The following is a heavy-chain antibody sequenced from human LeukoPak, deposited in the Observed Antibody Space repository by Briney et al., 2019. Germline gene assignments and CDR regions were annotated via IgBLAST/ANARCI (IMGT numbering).Heavy chain of an antibody. Sequence: EASVKVSCKASGYIFADYYMHWMRQAPGQGLEWMGRINPNSGGTNYAQKFQGRVTMTRDTSISTAYMELSRLRSDDTAVYYCARAEGYSYYYMDVWGKGTKITVSS. D-gene: IGHD3-22*01. V-gene: IGHV1-2*06. CDR2: INPNSGGT. J-gene: IGHJ6*03. CDR3: ARAEGYSYYYMDV. CDR1: GYIFADYY.